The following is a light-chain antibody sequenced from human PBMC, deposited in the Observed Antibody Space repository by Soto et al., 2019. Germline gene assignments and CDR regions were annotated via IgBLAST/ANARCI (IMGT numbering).Light chain of an antibody. CDR3: CSYAGSYTHV. J-gene: IGLJ1*01. Sequence: QSALTQPRSVSGSPGQSVTISCTGTSSDVGGYNYVSWYQQHPGKAPKLMIYDVSKRPSGVPDRFSGSKSGNTASLTISVLQDEDEADYNCCSYAGSYTHVFGTGTKLTVL. CDR1: SSDVGGYNY. V-gene: IGLV2-11*01. CDR2: DVS.